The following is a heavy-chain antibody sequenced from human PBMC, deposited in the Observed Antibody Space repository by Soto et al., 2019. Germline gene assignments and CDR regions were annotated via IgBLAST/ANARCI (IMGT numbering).Heavy chain of an antibody. D-gene: IGHD2-15*01. CDR2: ISGSGGST. J-gene: IGHJ4*02. CDR1: GFTFSSYA. V-gene: IGHV3-23*01. CDR3: AKDRGGGKGYFDY. Sequence: GGSLRLSCAASGFTFSSYAMSWVRQAPGKGLEWVSAISGSGGSTYYADSVKGRFTISRDNSKNTLYLQMNSLRAGDTAVYYCAKDRGGGKGYFDYWGQGTLVTVSS.